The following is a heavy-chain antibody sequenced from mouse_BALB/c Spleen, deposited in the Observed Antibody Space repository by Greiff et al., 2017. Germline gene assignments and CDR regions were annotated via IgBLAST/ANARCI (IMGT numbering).Heavy chain of an antibody. CDR1: GFNIKDTY. V-gene: IGHV14-3*02. Sequence: VQLQQSGAELVKPGASVTLSCTASGFNIKDTYMHWVKQRPEQGLEWIGRIEPANGNTKYDPKFQGKATITADTSSNTAYLQLSSLTSEDTAGYYCARGNSLAYWGQGTLVTVSA. D-gene: IGHD2-1*01. J-gene: IGHJ3*01. CDR3: ARGNSLAY. CDR2: IEPANGNT.